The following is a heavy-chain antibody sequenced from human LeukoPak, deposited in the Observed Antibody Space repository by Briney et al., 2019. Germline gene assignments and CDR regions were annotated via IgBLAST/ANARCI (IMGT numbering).Heavy chain of an antibody. CDR3: ARNLGYGDYVGTYYFDY. CDR1: GYTFTSYG. Sequence: KVSCKASGYTFTSYGISWVRRAPGQGVEGMGWISAYNGNTNYAQKLQGRVTMTTDTSTSTAYMELRSLRSDDTAVYYCARNLGYGDYVGTYYFDYWGQGTLVTVSS. J-gene: IGHJ4*02. CDR2: ISAYNGNT. D-gene: IGHD4-17*01. V-gene: IGHV1-18*01.